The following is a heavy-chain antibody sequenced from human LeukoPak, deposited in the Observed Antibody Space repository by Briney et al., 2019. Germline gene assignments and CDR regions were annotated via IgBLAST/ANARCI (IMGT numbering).Heavy chain of an antibody. CDR2: TSYDGGNK. V-gene: IGHV3-30*04. Sequence: PGTSLRLSRAVSNRTFSGYAIHWGRQAPGKGLELVALTSYDGGNKHYTDSVKGRFTISRDNSKNTVYLQMSSLRRNDTAVYYCATTYGAGFDYWGQGTLVTVSS. J-gene: IGHJ4*02. CDR1: NRTFSGYA. D-gene: IGHD4-17*01. CDR3: ATTYGAGFDY.